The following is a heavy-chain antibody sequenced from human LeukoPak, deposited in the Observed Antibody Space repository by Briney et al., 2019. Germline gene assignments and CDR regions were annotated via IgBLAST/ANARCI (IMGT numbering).Heavy chain of an antibody. CDR2: ISYDGSNK. V-gene: IGHV3-30-3*01. Sequence: GGSLRLSCAASGFTFSSYAMHWVRQAPGKGLEWVAVISYDGSNKYYVDSVKGRFTISRDNSKNTLYLQMHSLRAEDTAVYYCARDGYFDYWGQGTLVTVSS. CDR3: ARDGYFDY. CDR1: GFTFSSYA. J-gene: IGHJ4*02.